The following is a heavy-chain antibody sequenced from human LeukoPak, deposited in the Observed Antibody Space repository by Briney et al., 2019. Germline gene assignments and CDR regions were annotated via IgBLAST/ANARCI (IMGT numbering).Heavy chain of an antibody. J-gene: IGHJ6*04. CDR1: GGAFSSYA. D-gene: IGHD2-2*01. CDR3: ARGGGRYCSSTSCYYYGMDV. CDR2: IIPIFGTA. Sequence: SVKVSCKASGGAFSSYAISWVRQAPGQGLEWMGGIIPIFGTANYAQKFQGKVTITADESTSTAYMELSSLRSEDTAVYYCARGGGRYCSSTSCYYYGMDVWGKGTTVTVSS. V-gene: IGHV1-69*13.